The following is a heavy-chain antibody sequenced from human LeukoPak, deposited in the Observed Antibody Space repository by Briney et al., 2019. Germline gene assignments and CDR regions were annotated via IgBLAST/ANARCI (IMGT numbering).Heavy chain of an antibody. CDR3: AKGGSTNFYYGDV. CDR2: IYDSGST. J-gene: IGHJ6*02. V-gene: IGHV4-59*01. Sequence: SETLSLTSSVSGGSMTTLYWTWIRQPPGKGLEWIGDIYDSGSTRYNTSLESRVTISVDTSKNQFSLKLSSVTAADTAVYYCAKGGSTNFYYGDVWGQGTTVTVSS. CDR1: GGSMTTLY. D-gene: IGHD2/OR15-2a*01.